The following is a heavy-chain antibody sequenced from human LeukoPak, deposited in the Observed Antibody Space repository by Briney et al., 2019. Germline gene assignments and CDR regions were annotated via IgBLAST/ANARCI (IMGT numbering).Heavy chain of an antibody. J-gene: IGHJ5*02. CDR3: ARQPAGDYWFDP. V-gene: IGHV3-33*01. CDR2: IWYDGSNK. D-gene: IGHD2-21*02. CDR1: GFTFSSYG. Sequence: PGGSLRLSCAASGFTFSSYGMHWVRQAPGKGLEWVAVIWYDGSNKYYADSVKGRFTISRDNSKNTLYLQMNSLRAEDTAVYYCARQPAGDYWFDPWGQGTLVTVSS.